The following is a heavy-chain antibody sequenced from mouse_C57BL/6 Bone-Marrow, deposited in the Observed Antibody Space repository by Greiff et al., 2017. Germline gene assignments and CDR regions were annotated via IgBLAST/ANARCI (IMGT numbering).Heavy chain of an antibody. V-gene: IGHV5-17*01. J-gene: IGHJ3*01. CDR2: ISSGSSTI. CDR3: ARTRGVAY. Sequence: EVQVVESGGGLVKPGGSLKLSCAASGFTFSDYGMHWVRQAPETGLEWVAYISSGSSTIYSADTVKGRFTISRDNAKNTLFLHMTSLRSEDTAMYYCARTRGVAYWGQGTLVTVSA. CDR1: GFTFSDYG.